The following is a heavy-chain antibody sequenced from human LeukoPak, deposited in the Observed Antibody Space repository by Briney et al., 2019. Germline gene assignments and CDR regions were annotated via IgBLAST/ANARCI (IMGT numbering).Heavy chain of an antibody. J-gene: IGHJ5*02. CDR1: GGTFSSYA. Sequence: SVKVSSKASGGTFSSYAISWVRQAPGQGLEWMGGIIPIFGTANYAQKFQGRVTITADESTSTAYMELSSLRSEDTAVYYCARGSGLFPNWFDPWGQGTLVTVSP. CDR3: ARGSGLFPNWFDP. CDR2: IIPIFGTA. D-gene: IGHD3-22*01. V-gene: IGHV1-69*13.